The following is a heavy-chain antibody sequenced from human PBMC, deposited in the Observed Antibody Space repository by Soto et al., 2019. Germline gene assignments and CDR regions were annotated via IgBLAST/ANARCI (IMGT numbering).Heavy chain of an antibody. D-gene: IGHD4-17*01. CDR3: ASRGGDYYYYYYGMDV. CDR1: GYKFNSYW. Sequence: GQSLKISEKTSGYKFNSYWIAWVHQMPGKGLEFMGIIYPGDSETRYSPSFQGQVTISADKSNTTAHLQWSSLKASDTAMYYCASRGGDYYYYYYGMDVWGQGTTVTVSS. V-gene: IGHV5-51*07. J-gene: IGHJ6*02. CDR2: IYPGDSET.